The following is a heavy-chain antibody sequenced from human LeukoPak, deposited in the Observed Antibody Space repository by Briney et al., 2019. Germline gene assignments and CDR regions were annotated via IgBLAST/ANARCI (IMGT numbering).Heavy chain of an antibody. CDR3: ARVIGSGWYAPILNYYYYYMDV. J-gene: IGHJ6*03. D-gene: IGHD6-19*01. Sequence: GASVKVSCKASGYTFTSYGISGVRQAPGQGLEWVGWISAYNGNTNYAQKLQGRVTMTTDTSTSTAYMELRSLRSDDTAVYYCARVIGSGWYAPILNYYYYYMDVWGKGTTVTVSS. V-gene: IGHV1-18*01. CDR1: GYTFTSYG. CDR2: ISAYNGNT.